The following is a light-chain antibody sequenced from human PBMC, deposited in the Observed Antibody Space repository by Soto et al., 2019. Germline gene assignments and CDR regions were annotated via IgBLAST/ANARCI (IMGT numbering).Light chain of an antibody. CDR1: SSDVGGYNY. V-gene: IGLV2-8*01. CDR2: EVT. J-gene: IGLJ2*01. Sequence: QSALIQPPSASGSPGQSVTISCTGTSSDVGGYNYVSWYQQHPGRAPRLMIYEVTKRPSGVPDRFSGSRTGNTASLTVTGLQADEEADYHCSSYATGNNVVFGGGTKLTVL. CDR3: SSYATGNNVV.